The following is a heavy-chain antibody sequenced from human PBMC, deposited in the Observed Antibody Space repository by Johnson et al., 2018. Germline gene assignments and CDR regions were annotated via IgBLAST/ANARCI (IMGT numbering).Heavy chain of an antibody. D-gene: IGHD1-14*01. CDR3: ARGRYYAFDF. CDR1: GFNFNSYS. Sequence: VQLVESGGGLAQPGGSLRLSCVTSGFNFNSYSMNWVRQAPGKGLEWVSYISSSTIKYADSVRGRFTASRDTGQNSVYLQMNSLRDDDTAVYYCARGRYYAFDFWGQGTMVTGSA. V-gene: IGHV3-48*02. J-gene: IGHJ3*01. CDR2: ISSSTI.